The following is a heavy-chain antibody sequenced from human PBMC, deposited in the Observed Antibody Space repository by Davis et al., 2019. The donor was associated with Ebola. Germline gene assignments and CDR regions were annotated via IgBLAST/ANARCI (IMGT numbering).Heavy chain of an antibody. CDR3: ARIRGGNSGSFDY. D-gene: IGHD4-23*01. Sequence: GESLKISCKASGYSFTNNWITWVRQMPGKGLEWMGIIYPGDSDTRYSPSFQGQVTISADKSISTAYLQWSSLKASDTAMYYCARIRGGNSGSFDYWGLGTLVTVSS. CDR2: IYPGDSDT. J-gene: IGHJ4*02. V-gene: IGHV5-51*01. CDR1: GYSFTNNW.